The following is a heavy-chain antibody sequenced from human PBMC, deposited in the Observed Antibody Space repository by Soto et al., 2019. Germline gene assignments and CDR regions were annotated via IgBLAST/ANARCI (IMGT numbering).Heavy chain of an antibody. CDR1: GFTFGSSA. V-gene: IGHV3-23*01. CDR2: ISGGGRFT. D-gene: IGHD1-26*01. J-gene: IGHJ4*02. Sequence: GSLRLSCAASGFTFGSSAMSWVRQAPGKGLEWVSGISGGGRFTYYADSVKGRFTISRDDSKNTLFLQVSSLSAEDAAVYYCAKSGPTNYFDSWGPGTLVTVSS. CDR3: AKSGPTNYFDS.